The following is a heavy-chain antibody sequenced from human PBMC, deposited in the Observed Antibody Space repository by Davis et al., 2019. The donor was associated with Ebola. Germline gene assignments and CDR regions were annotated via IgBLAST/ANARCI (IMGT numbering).Heavy chain of an antibody. CDR2: IIPLFGTA. V-gene: IGHV1-69*13. CDR1: GGTFSSYA. J-gene: IGHJ4*02. D-gene: IGHD3-10*01. CDR3: AKTEKPMDQYFEY. Sequence: SVKVSCKASGGTFSSYAISWVRQAPGHGPEWMGGIIPLFGTANYAQKFQGRVTITADEATSTAYMELTSLRSEDTAVYFCAKTEKPMDQYFEYWGQGALVTVSS.